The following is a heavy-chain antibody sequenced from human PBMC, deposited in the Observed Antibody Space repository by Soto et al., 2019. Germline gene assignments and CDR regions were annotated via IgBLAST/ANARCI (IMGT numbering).Heavy chain of an antibody. CDR3: ARERDCSSTSCSHYYYGMDV. CDR1: GFTFSSYS. CDR2: ISSSSSYI. Sequence: GGSLRLSCAASGFTFSSYSMNWVRQAPGKGLEWVSSISSSSSYIYYADSVKGRFTISRDNAKNSLYLQMNSLRAEDTAVYYCARERDCSSTSCSHYYYGMDVWGQGTTVTVSS. V-gene: IGHV3-21*01. J-gene: IGHJ6*02. D-gene: IGHD2-2*01.